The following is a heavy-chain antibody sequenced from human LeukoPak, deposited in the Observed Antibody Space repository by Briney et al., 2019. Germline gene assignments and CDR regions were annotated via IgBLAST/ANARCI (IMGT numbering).Heavy chain of an antibody. CDR2: IYYSGST. CDR1: GGSISSSSYY. V-gene: IGHV4-39*01. D-gene: IGHD3-10*01. J-gene: IGHJ5*02. CDR3: ARHISRRGVSYGSGSYIAKSNLFGALIWFDP. Sequence: SETLSLTCTVSGGSISSSSYYWGWIRQPPGKGLEWIGSIYYSGSTYYNPSLKSRVTISVDTSKNQFSLKLSSVTAADTAAYYCARHISRRGVSYGSGSYIAKSNLFGALIWFDPWGQGTLVTVSS.